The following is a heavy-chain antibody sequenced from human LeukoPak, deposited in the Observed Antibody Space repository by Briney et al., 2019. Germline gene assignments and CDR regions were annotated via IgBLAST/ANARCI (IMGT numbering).Heavy chain of an antibody. Sequence: GGSLRLSCAASGFTFSSYWMSWVRQAPRKGLEWVANIKQDGSEKYYVDSVKGRFTSPRDNAKNSLYLQMNSLRDEDTAVYYCAREANWNDPGYCGQGTLATVSS. D-gene: IGHD1-1*01. CDR3: AREANWNDPGY. CDR1: GFTFSSYW. J-gene: IGHJ4*02. V-gene: IGHV3-7*01. CDR2: IKQDGSEK.